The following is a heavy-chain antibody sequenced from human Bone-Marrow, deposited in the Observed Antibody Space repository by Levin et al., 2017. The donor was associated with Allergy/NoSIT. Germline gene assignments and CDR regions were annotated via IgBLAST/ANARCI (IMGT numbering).Heavy chain of an antibody. CDR1: GFTFSSYG. CDR2: ISSGGNT. D-gene: IGHD6-13*01. J-gene: IGHJ4*02. Sequence: PGGSLRLSCAASGFTFSSYGMSWVRQAPGRGLEWVSAISSGGNTYYADSVKGRFTISRDISKNTLYLQMNGLRAEDSAVYYCAKDVKPERGHAFGTFDYWGQGTLVTVSS. V-gene: IGHV3-23*01. CDR3: AKDVKPERGHAFGTFDY.